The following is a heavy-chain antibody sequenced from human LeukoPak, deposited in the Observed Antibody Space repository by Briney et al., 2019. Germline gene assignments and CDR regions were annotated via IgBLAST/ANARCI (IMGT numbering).Heavy chain of an antibody. J-gene: IGHJ4*02. D-gene: IGHD5-24*01. V-gene: IGHV4-59*01. Sequence: KTSETLSLTCTVSGGSISSYYWSWIRQPPGKGLEWIGYIYYSGSTNYNPSLKSRVTISVDTSKNQFSLKLSSVTAADTAVYYCARHVFLRNPLMLRDGYPAHFDYWGQGTLVTVSS. CDR3: ARHVFLRNPLMLRDGYPAHFDY. CDR1: GGSISSYY. CDR2: IYYSGST.